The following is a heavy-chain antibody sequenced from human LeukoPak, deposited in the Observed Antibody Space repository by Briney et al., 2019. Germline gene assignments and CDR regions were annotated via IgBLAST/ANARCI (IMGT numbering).Heavy chain of an antibody. CDR2: ISGSGGST. Sequence: GGSLRLSCAASGFTFSSYAMSWVRQAPGKGLEWVSAISGSGGSTYYADSVKGRLTISRDNSKNTVYLQMNSLRAEDTAVYYCASLGSSWYYFDYWGQGTLVTVSS. V-gene: IGHV3-23*01. J-gene: IGHJ4*02. CDR1: GFTFSSYA. D-gene: IGHD6-13*01. CDR3: ASLGSSWYYFDY.